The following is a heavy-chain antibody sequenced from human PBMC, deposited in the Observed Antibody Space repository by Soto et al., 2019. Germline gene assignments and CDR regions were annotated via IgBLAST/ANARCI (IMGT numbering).Heavy chain of an antibody. J-gene: IGHJ6*03. CDR2: IYYSGST. V-gene: IGHV4-59*13. CDR1: GGSISRYF. Sequence: QVQLQESGPGLVKPSETLSLTCTVSGGSISRYFWSWIRQPPGQGLQWIGHIYYSGSTDYNPSLRSRVAISVDASKTHFSLRLNSVIAADAAVYYCATYDSPYDYMDVWGKGTTVTVSS. D-gene: IGHD3-16*01. CDR3: ATYDSPYDYMDV.